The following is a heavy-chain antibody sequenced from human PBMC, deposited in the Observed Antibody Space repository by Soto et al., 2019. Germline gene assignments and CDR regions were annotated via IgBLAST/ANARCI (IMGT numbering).Heavy chain of an antibody. J-gene: IGHJ6*02. CDR1: GDSVSSNSAA. Sequence: SQTLSLTCAISGDSVSSNSAAWNWIRQSPSRGLEWLGRTYYRSKWYYDYAVSVKSRIHINPDTSKNQYSLHLNSVTPEDTAVDYCAMGYGLDFWGQGTTVTVSS. CDR2: TYYRSKWYY. D-gene: IGHD3-16*01. V-gene: IGHV6-1*01. CDR3: AMGYGLDF.